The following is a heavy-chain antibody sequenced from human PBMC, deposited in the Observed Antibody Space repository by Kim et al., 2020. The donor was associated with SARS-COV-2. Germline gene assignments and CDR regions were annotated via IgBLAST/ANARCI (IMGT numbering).Heavy chain of an antibody. Sequence: SETLSLTCSVSGGSMRSYYWSWIRQPAGKGLEWIGRIYSTSVNSNYNPSLKSRVTVSVDTSKNPFFLKLNSVTAADTAVYYCPRDDPSGWLNWIDPWG. CDR1: GGSMRSYY. V-gene: IGHV4-4*07. CDR3: PRDDPSGWLNWIDP. D-gene: IGHD6-19*01. CDR2: IYSTSVNS. J-gene: IGHJ5*02.